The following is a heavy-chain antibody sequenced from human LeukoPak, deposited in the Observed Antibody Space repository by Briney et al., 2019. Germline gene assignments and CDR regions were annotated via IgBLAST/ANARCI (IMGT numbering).Heavy chain of an antibody. Sequence: ASVKVSCKASGYTFSSYDINWVRQAAGQGLEWMGWMNPKTGNTGFSQKFQGRVTITRDTSISTAYMELSRLTSEDTGVYYCTRGLPRDGLVVIAAANEYWGQGSLVTVSS. D-gene: IGHD2-2*01. J-gene: IGHJ4*02. CDR1: GYTFSSYD. V-gene: IGHV1-8*03. CDR3: TRGLPRDGLVVIAAANEY. CDR2: MNPKTGNT.